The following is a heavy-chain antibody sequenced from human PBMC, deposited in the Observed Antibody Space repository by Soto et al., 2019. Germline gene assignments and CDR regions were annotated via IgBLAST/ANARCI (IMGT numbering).Heavy chain of an antibody. D-gene: IGHD3-22*01. J-gene: IGHJ6*02. CDR2: INPNSGGT. CDR3: ARGALVVIPARYGMDV. CDR1: GYTFTGYY. Sequence: ASVKVSCKASGYTFTGYYMHWVRQAPGQGLEWMGWINPNSGGTNYAQKFQGWVTMTRDTSISTAYMELSRLRSDDTAVYYCARGALVVIPARYGMDVWGQGTTVTVYS. V-gene: IGHV1-2*04.